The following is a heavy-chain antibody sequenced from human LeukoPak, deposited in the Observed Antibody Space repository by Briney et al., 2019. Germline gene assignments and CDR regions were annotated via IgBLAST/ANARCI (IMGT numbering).Heavy chain of an antibody. Sequence: PGGSLRLSCAASGFTFDDYAMHWVRQAPGKGLEWVSGISWNSGSIGYADSVKGRFTISRDDAKNSLYLQMNSLRAEDTAVYYCARERVVTRYFDYWGQGTLVTVSS. J-gene: IGHJ4*02. CDR3: ARERVVTRYFDY. CDR2: ISWNSGSI. V-gene: IGHV3-9*01. CDR1: GFTFDDYA. D-gene: IGHD2-15*01.